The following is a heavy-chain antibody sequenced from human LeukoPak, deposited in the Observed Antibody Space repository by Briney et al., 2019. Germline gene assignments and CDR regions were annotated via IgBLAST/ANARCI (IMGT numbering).Heavy chain of an antibody. Sequence: GGSLRLSCVASGFTFSTYGMSWVRQAPGKGLEWVSAISGSGGSTYYADSVKGRFTISRDNAKNSLFLQMNSLRVEDTALYYCARGGISIFGVVIYMDVWGKGTTVTVSS. CDR1: GFTFSTYG. D-gene: IGHD3-3*01. V-gene: IGHV3-23*01. CDR2: ISGSGGST. J-gene: IGHJ6*03. CDR3: ARGGISIFGVVIYMDV.